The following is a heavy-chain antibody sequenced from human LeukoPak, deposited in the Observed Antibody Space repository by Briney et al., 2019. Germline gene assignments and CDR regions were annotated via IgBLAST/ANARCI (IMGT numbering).Heavy chain of an antibody. Sequence: SETLSLTCTVSGASISSGVYSWSWLRQHPGKGLEWIGYISDSGNTYYTPSLKSRVTISVDTSKSQFSLKLTSLTTADTAVYYCARDGNDYGEPSGGYFDYWGQGTLVTVSS. V-gene: IGHV4-31*03. J-gene: IGHJ4*02. CDR1: GASISSGVYS. CDR2: ISDSGNT. D-gene: IGHD4-17*01. CDR3: ARDGNDYGEPSGGYFDY.